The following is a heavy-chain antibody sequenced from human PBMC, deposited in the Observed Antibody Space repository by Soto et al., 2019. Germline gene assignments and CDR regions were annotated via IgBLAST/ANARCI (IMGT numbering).Heavy chain of an antibody. CDR1: GGSISIRDYY. V-gene: IGHV4-39*02. CDR3: ARESRYNWFDP. Sequence: QMQLQESGPGLVKPSETLSLTCTVSGGSISIRDYYWGWIRQPPGKGLEWIGSVYYSGTTYYNPSLKSRVTISVDTSKNQFSLKVSSVTAADTAVYYCARESRYNWFDPWGQGTLLTVSS. CDR2: VYYSGTT. J-gene: IGHJ5*02.